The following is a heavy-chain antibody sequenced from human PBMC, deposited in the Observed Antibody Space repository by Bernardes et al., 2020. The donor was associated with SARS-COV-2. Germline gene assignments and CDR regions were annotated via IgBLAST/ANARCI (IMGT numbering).Heavy chain of an antibody. CDR2: ISSSSSYI. V-gene: IGHV3-21*01. CDR1: GFTFSYYS. CDR3: ARDRSLLWFGHSVGGNYYYYGMDV. Sequence: GGSLRLSCAASGFTFSYYSMNWVRQAPGKGLEWVSSISSSSSYIYYADSVKGRFTISRDNAKNSLYLQMNSLRAEDTAVYYCARDRSLLWFGHSVGGNYYYYGMDVWGQGTTVTVSS. J-gene: IGHJ6*02. D-gene: IGHD3-10*01.